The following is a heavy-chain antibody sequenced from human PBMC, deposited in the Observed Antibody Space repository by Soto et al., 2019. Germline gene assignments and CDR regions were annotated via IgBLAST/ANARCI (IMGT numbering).Heavy chain of an antibody. Sequence: PSETLSLTCTVSGGSISSGGYYWSWFRQHPGKGLEWIGYIYYSGSTYYNPSLKSRVTISVDTSKNQFSLKLSSVTAADTAVYYCARQVREYCSSTSCYVTGWPNWFEPWGQGTLGTGSS. D-gene: IGHD2-2*01. V-gene: IGHV4-31*02. CDR2: IYYSGST. CDR1: GGSISSGGYY. CDR3: ARQVREYCSSTSCYVTGWPNWFEP. J-gene: IGHJ5*02.